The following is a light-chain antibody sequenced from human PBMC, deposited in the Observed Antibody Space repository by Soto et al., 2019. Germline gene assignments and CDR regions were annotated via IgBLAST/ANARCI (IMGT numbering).Light chain of an antibody. CDR3: QRRSNWPLT. CDR2: DAS. Sequence: EIVLTQSPATLSLSPGERATLSCRASQSVSSYLAWYQQKPGQDPRLLIYDASNRATGIAARFSGSGSGTDFTLTISSPEPEGFAVYYCQRRSNWPLTFGGGTKVEIK. CDR1: QSVSSY. J-gene: IGKJ4*01. V-gene: IGKV3-11*01.